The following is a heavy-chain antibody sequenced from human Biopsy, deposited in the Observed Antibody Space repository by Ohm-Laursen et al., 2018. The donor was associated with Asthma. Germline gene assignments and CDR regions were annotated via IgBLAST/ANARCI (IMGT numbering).Heavy chain of an antibody. V-gene: IGHV4-34*01. CDR3: ARAGQCSSTSCYNPGWFDP. Sequence: SETLSLTCAVYGGSFSGYYWSWIRQPPGKGLEWIGEINHSGSTNYNPSLKSRVTISVDTSKNQFSLKLSSVTAADTAVYYCARAGQCSSTSCYNPGWFDPWGQGTTVTVSS. J-gene: IGHJ5*02. D-gene: IGHD2-2*01. CDR2: INHSGST. CDR1: GGSFSGYY.